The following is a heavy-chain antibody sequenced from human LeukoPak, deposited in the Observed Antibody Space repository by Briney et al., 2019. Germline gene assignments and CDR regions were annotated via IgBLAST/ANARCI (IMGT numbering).Heavy chain of an antibody. Sequence: GASVKVSCKASGGTFSSYAISWVRQAPGQGLEWMGGIIPIFGTANYAQKFQGRVTITADESTSTAYMELSSLRSEDTAVYYCARVKKCYDFWSGYYTGYYYYMDVWGKGATVTVSS. V-gene: IGHV1-69*13. CDR2: IIPIFGTA. CDR3: ARVKKCYDFWSGYYTGYYYYMDV. CDR1: GGTFSSYA. D-gene: IGHD3-3*01. J-gene: IGHJ6*03.